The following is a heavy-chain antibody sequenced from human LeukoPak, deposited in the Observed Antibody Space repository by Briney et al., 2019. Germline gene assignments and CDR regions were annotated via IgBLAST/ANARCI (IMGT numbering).Heavy chain of an antibody. D-gene: IGHD6-13*01. CDR1: GGSISSYY. V-gene: IGHV4-59*01. J-gene: IGHJ4*02. CDR3: ARGEQLASY. Sequence: PSETLSLTXTVSGGSISSYYWSWIWQPPGKGLEWIGYIYYSGSTNYNPSLKSRVTISVDTSKNQFSLKLSSVTAADTAVYYCARGEQLASYWGQGTLVTVSS. CDR2: IYYSGST.